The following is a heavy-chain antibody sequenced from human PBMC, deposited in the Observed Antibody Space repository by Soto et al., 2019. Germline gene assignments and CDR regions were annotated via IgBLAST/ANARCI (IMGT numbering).Heavy chain of an antibody. V-gene: IGHV3-7*01. CDR3: AGGRSWLDP. CDR1: RFTFSNYW. Sequence: EVPLVESGGGLVQPGGSLRLSCAASRFTFSNYWMTWVRQAPGKGLEWVAHIKEDGSEKYYVDSVKGRFTISRGNAKNSLYLQMNSLRGEDTAVYYCAGGRSWLDPWGQGTLVTVSS. CDR2: IKEDGSEK. J-gene: IGHJ5*02.